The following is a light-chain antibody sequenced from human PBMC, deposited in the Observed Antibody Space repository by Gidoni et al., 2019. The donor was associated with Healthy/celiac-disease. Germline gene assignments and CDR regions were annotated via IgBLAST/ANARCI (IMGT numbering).Light chain of an antibody. CDR2: DVS. J-gene: IGLJ2*01. V-gene: IGLV2-14*03. CDR3: SSYTSRNTLI. CDR1: NIDMGGYNY. Sequence: QSALTQPASVSGSPGQSITISCTGTNIDMGGYNYVSCYQQPPGKSPRLMIYDVSDRYSGVSNRFSGVKSGNTSSLTISGLQAEDEADYYCSSYTSRNTLIFGGGTKLTVL.